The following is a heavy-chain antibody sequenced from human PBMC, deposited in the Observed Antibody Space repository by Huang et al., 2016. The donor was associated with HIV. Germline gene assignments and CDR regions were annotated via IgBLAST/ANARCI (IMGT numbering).Heavy chain of an antibody. CDR3: ARDWSFGSSTSPAD. J-gene: IGHJ4*02. CDR1: GYTFTDSN. CDR2: INPKRGGT. D-gene: IGHD6-6*01. V-gene: IGHV1-2*02. Sequence: QVQLVQSGAEVKNPGASVRVSCKASGYTFTDSNIHWVRQAPGQGLDGRGWINPKRGGTIYAQRFQGRITMTRDTTISTVHMDLRRIQSDDTAVYFCARDWSFGSSTSPADWGQGTLVTVSS.